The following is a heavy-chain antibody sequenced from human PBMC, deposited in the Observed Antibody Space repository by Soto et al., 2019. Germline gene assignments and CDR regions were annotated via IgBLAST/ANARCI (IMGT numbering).Heavy chain of an antibody. D-gene: IGHD6-19*01. CDR2: ISSSTNNI. CDR3: ARDYSRGWVNWFDP. J-gene: IGHJ5*02. CDR1: GFTFGSYS. Sequence: PGGSLRLSCAASGFTFGSYSMNWVRQAPGKGLKWVLSISSSTNNIYYADSGKGRFTISRDNAKNSLYLQMNSLRAEDTAVYYCARDYSRGWVNWFDPWGQGTLVTVSS. V-gene: IGHV3-21*01.